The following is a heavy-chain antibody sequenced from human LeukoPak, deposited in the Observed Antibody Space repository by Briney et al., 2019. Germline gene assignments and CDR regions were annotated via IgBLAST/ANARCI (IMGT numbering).Heavy chain of an antibody. V-gene: IGHV3-21*04. CDR3: AKALFTTNYYGSGSYYCFDY. CDR2: ISSGSTYI. J-gene: IGHJ4*02. D-gene: IGHD3-10*01. Sequence: GSLRLSCAASGFILSSYSMNWVRQAPGKGLEWVSSISSGSTYIYYLDSVKGRFTISRDNSKNTLYLQMNSLRAEDTAVYYCAKALFTTNYYGSGSYYCFDYWGQGTLVTVSS. CDR1: GFILSSYS.